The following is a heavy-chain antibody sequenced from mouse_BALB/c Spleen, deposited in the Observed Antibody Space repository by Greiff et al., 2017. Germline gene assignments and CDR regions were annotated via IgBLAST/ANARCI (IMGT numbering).Heavy chain of an antibody. CDR3: ARNYRYAMDY. Sequence: QVQLQQSGAELARPGASVKLSCKASGYTFTDYYINWVKQRTGQGLEWIGEIYPGSGNTYYNEKFKGKATLTADKSSSTAYMQLSSLTSEDSAVYFCARNYRYAMDYWGQGTSVTVSS. V-gene: IGHV1-77*01. J-gene: IGHJ4*01. CDR2: IYPGSGNT. CDR1: GYTFTDYY. D-gene: IGHD2-14*01.